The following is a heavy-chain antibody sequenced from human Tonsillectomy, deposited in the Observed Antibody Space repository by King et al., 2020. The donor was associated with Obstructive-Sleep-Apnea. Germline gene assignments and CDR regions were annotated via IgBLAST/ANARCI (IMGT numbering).Heavy chain of an antibody. V-gene: IGHV3-74*01. CDR1: GFTFSSYW. J-gene: IGHJ4*02. CDR3: ARGGEYSYGHLDY. Sequence: VQLVESGGGLVQPGGSLRLSCAASGFTFSSYWMHWVRQAPGKGLVWVSRFNSVGSSTTYADSVKGRFTISRDNAKNTLYLQMNSLRAEDTAVYYCARGGEYSYGHLDYWGQGTPVTVSS. D-gene: IGHD5-18*01. CDR2: FNSVGSST.